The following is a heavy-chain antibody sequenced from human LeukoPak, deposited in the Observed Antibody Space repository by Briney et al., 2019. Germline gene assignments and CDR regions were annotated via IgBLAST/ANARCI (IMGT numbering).Heavy chain of an antibody. CDR1: GGSFSGYY. Sequence: SETLSLTCAVYGGSFSGYYWSWIRQPPGKGLEWIGEINRSGSTNYNPSLKSRVTISVDTSKNQFSLKLSSVTAADTAVYYCARDWGAYSSSWYSDDWYFDLWGRGTLVTVSS. V-gene: IGHV4-34*01. D-gene: IGHD6-13*01. CDR2: INRSGST. CDR3: ARDWGAYSSSWYSDDWYFDL. J-gene: IGHJ2*01.